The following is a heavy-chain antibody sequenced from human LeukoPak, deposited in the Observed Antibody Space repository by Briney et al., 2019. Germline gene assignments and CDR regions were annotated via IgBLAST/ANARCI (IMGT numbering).Heavy chain of an antibody. Sequence: ASVNVSCKASGYXFTNYGISWVRQAPGQGLDWMAWISAKNGENRYAQKLQGRATMTTDTSTSTAYLELRSLRSDDTAVYYCARVTPSAHQLLSSDYWGQGTQVTVSS. CDR3: ARVTPSAHQLLSSDY. V-gene: IGHV1-18*04. J-gene: IGHJ4*02. CDR1: GYXFTNYG. D-gene: IGHD2-2*01. CDR2: ISAKNGEN.